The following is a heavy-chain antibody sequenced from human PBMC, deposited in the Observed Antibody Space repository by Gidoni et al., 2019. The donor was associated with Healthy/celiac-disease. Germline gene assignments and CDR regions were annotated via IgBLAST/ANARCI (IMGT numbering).Heavy chain of an antibody. V-gene: IGHV3-48*03. CDR1: GFTCSSYV. Sequence: EVQLVESGGGLVQPGGSLRLSCAAAGFTCSSYVTNWVRQAPGKGLEWVSYISSSGSTIYYADSVKGRFTISRDNAKNSLYLQMNSLRAEDTAVYYCAATTTVTYYYYMDVWGKGTTVTVSS. D-gene: IGHD4-4*01. CDR3: AATTTVTYYYYMDV. CDR2: ISSSGSTI. J-gene: IGHJ6*03.